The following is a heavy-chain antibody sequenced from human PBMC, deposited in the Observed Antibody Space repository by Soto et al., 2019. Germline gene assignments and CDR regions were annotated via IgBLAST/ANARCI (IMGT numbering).Heavy chain of an antibody. CDR3: ARGPRYCSSTSCPSYYGMDV. CDR1: GDSVSSNSAA. J-gene: IGHJ6*02. V-gene: IGHV6-1*01. D-gene: IGHD2-2*01. CDR2: TYYRSKWYN. Sequence: SQTLSLTCAISGDSVSSNSAAWNWIRQSPSRGLEWLGRTYYRSKWYNDYAVSVKSRITISPDTSKNQFSLQLNSVTPEDTAVYYCARGPRYCSSTSCPSYYGMDVWGQGTTVTVSS.